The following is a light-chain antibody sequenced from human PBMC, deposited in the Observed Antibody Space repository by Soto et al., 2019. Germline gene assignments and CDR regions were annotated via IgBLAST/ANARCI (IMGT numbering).Light chain of an antibody. CDR2: SNN. J-gene: IGLJ1*01. CDR3: GAWDDCLNGFYV. V-gene: IGLV1-44*01. Sequence: QSVLTQPASASGTPGQRVTISCSGSSSNIGSNTVNWYQQLPGTAPKLLIYSNNQRPSGVPDRFSGSKSGTSASLAISGLQSEDEADYYCGAWDDCLNGFYVFGTGTKLTVL. CDR1: SSNIGSNT.